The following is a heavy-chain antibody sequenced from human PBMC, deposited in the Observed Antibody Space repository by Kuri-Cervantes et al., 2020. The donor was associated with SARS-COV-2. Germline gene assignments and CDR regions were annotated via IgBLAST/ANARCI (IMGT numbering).Heavy chain of an antibody. J-gene: IGHJ6*02. CDR1: GFTFSSYG. D-gene: IGHD6-6*01. V-gene: IGHV3-33*01. CDR2: IWYDGSNK. Sequence: GESLKISCAASGFTFSSYGMHWVRQAPGKGLEWVAVIWYDGSNKYYADSVKGRLTISRDNSKNTLYLQMNSLRAEDTAVYYCARGIAARRGYYYYGMDVWGQGTTVTVSS. CDR3: ARGIAARRGYYYYGMDV.